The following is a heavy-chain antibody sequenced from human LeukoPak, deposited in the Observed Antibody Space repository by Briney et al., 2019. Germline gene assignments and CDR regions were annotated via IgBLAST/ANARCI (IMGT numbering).Heavy chain of an antibody. D-gene: IGHD2-2*01. V-gene: IGHV4-31*03. J-gene: IGHJ4*02. CDR3: ARVGGYQLLPQYYFDY. CDR2: IYYSGST. Sequence: SQTLSLTCTVSGGSISSGGYYWSWIRQHPGKGLEWIGYIYYSGSTYYNPSLKSRVTISVYTSKNQFSLKLSSVTAADTAVYYCARVGGYQLLPQYYFDYWGQGTLVTVSS. CDR1: GGSISSGGYY.